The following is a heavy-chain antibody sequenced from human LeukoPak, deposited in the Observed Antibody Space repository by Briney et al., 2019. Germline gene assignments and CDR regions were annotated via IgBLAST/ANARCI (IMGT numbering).Heavy chain of an antibody. Sequence: HPGGSLRLSCAASGFTFSSYAMSWVRQAPGKGLEWVSAISGSGGSTYYADSVKGRFTISRDNSENTLYLQMNSLGAEDTAVYYCAKANYGDYVGGSGSYPAYYFDYWGQGTLVTVSS. V-gene: IGHV3-23*01. CDR3: AKANYGDYVGGSGSYPAYYFDY. D-gene: IGHD4-17*01. CDR1: GFTFSSYA. CDR2: ISGSGGST. J-gene: IGHJ4*02.